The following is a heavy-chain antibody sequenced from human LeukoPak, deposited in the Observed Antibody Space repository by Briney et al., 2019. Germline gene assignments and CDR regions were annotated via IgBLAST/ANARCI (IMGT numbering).Heavy chain of an antibody. Sequence: ASVKVSCKASGYTFTSYDINWVRQATGQGLEWMGWMNPNSGNTGYAQKFQGRVTMTRNTSISTAYMELSSLRSEDTAVYYCARGPFSRVRGVIIMGTRNRDYYMDVWGKGTTVTISS. CDR1: GYTFTSYD. CDR3: ARGPFSRVRGVIIMGTRNRDYYMDV. V-gene: IGHV1-8*01. D-gene: IGHD3-10*01. CDR2: MNPNSGNT. J-gene: IGHJ6*03.